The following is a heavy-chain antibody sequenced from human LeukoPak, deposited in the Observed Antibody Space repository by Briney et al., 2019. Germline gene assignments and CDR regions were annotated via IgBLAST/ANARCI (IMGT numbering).Heavy chain of an antibody. J-gene: IGHJ6*03. V-gene: IGHV1-69*06. CDR3: ARVGAGSGSYYPVPYYMDV. D-gene: IGHD3-10*01. Sequence: ASVKVSCKASGYTFTGYYMHWVRQAPGQGLEWMGGIIPIFGTANYAQKFQGRVTITADKSTSTAYMELSSLRSEDTAVYYCARVGAGSGSYYPVPYYMDVWGKGTTVTVSS. CDR2: IIPIFGTA. CDR1: GYTFTGYY.